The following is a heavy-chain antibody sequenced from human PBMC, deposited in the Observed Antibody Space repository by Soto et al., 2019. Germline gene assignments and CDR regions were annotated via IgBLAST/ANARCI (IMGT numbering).Heavy chain of an antibody. CDR2: INAGNGNT. V-gene: IGHV1-3*01. CDR3: ASSYSNYALIDYYYYGMDV. Sequence: QVQLVQSGAEVKKPGASVKVSCKASGYTFTSYAMHWVRQAPGQRLEWMGWINAGNGNTKYSQKFQGRVTITRDTSASTDYMELSSLRSDDTAVYYCASSYSNYALIDYYYYGMDVWGQGTTVTVSS. D-gene: IGHD4-4*01. J-gene: IGHJ6*02. CDR1: GYTFTSYA.